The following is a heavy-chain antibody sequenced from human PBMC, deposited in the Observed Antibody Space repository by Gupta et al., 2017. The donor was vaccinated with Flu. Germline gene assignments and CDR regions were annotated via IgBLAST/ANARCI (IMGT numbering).Heavy chain of an antibody. D-gene: IGHD6-19*01. CDR2: FDPEDGET. Sequence: QVQLVQSGAEVKKPGASVKVSCKVSGYTLTELSMHWVRQAPGKGLEWMGGFDPEDGETIYAQKFQGRVTMTEDTSTDTAYMELSSLRSEDTAVYYCATASIAVAGTLAEYFQHWCQGTLVTVSS. CDR1: GYTLTELS. V-gene: IGHV1-24*01. CDR3: ATASIAVAGTLAEYFQH. J-gene: IGHJ1*01.